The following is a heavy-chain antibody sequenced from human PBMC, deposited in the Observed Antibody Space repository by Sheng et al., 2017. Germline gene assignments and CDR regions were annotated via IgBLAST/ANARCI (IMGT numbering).Heavy chain of an antibody. CDR3: ARGLRRLEPFGY. CDR1: GGSFSGYY. D-gene: IGHD3-10*01. Sequence: QVQLQQWGAGLLKPSETLSLTCAVYGGSFSGYYWSWIRQPPGKGLEWIGEINHSGSTNYNPSLKSRVTISVDTSKNQFSLKLSSVTAADTAVYYCARGLRRLEPFGYWGQGTLVTVSS. J-gene: IGHJ4*02. CDR2: INHSGST. V-gene: IGHV4-34*01.